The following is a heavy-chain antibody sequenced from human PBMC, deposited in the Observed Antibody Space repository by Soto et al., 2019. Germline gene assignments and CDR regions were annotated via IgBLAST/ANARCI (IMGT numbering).Heavy chain of an antibody. J-gene: IGHJ4*02. CDR2: IWYDGTVK. D-gene: IGHD2-21*01. CDR3: ARADCGGQCACDF. V-gene: IGHV3-33*01. CDR1: GFTFRSYG. Sequence: QVQQVESGGGVVQPGRSLRLSCAASGFTFRSYGMHWVRQARGKGLEWVAGIWYDGTVKNYADSVKGRFSISRDNSQNTVYLQMNTLRAEDTAVYYCARADCGGQCACDFWGQGTLVSVSS.